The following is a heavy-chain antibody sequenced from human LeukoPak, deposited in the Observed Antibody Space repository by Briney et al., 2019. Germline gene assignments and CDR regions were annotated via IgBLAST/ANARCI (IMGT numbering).Heavy chain of an antibody. D-gene: IGHD3-16*01. CDR2: ISSSSSYI. V-gene: IGHV3-21*01. CDR3: ASAVEYDYVWGDIDY. CDR1: GFTFSSYS. Sequence: GGSLRLSCAASGFTFSSYSMNWVRQAPGKGLEWVSSISSSSSYIYYADSVKGRFTISRDNAKNSLYLQMNSLRAEDTAVYYCASAVEYDYVWGDIDYWGQGTLVTGSS. J-gene: IGHJ4*02.